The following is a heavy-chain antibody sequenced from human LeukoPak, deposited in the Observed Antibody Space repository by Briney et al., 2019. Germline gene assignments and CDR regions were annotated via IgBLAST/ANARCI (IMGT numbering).Heavy chain of an antibody. CDR3: ARRGTIFGVDNFDY. Sequence: PSETLSLTCAVSGFSISSGYYWGWIRQPPGKGPEWIGSVYHSGSTYYNPSLKSRVTISLDTSKNHFSLKLSSVTAADTAVYYCARRGTIFGVDNFDYWGQGTLVTVSS. J-gene: IGHJ4*02. D-gene: IGHD3-3*01. V-gene: IGHV4-38-2*01. CDR2: VYHSGST. CDR1: GFSISSGYY.